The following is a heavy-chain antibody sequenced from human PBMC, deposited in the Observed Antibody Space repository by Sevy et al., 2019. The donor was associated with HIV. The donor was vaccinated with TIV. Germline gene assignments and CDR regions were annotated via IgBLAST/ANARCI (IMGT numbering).Heavy chain of an antibody. CDR2: IYYSRST. J-gene: IGHJ4*02. Sequence: SETLSLTCTVSGGSISSYYWSWIRQPPGKGLEWIGYIYYSRSTNYNPSLKSRVTISVDTSKNQFSLMLSSVTAADTAVYYCARGLRFLGAFDYWGQGTLVTVSS. CDR3: ARGLRFLGAFDY. V-gene: IGHV4-59*12. D-gene: IGHD3-3*01. CDR1: GGSISSYY.